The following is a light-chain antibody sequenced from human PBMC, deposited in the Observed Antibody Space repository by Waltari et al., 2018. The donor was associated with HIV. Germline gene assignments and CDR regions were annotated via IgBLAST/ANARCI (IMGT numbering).Light chain of an antibody. V-gene: IGLV4-69*01. J-gene: IGLJ2*01. Sequence: QLVLTQSPSASLRASVKLTCTLSSGHSNYAIAWHQHQPEKGPRYLMRLNSDGSYLKGDGIPDRFSGSSSGAERYLIISSLQSEDEADYYCQTWTTGIVLFGGGTKLTVL. CDR3: QTWTTGIVL. CDR1: SGHSNYA. CDR2: LNSDGSY.